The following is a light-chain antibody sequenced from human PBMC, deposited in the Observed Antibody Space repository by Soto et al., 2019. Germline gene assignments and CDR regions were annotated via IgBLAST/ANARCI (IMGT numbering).Light chain of an antibody. Sequence: EIVLTQSPGTLSLSPGERATLSCRASQSVSSSYLAWYQQKPGQAPRLLIYGASRRATGLPDRFSGSGCGTDFTLTSSRLEPEDFAVYYCQQYGSSPRTFGQGTKVEIK. CDR2: GAS. CDR1: QSVSSSY. V-gene: IGKV3-20*01. CDR3: QQYGSSPRT. J-gene: IGKJ1*01.